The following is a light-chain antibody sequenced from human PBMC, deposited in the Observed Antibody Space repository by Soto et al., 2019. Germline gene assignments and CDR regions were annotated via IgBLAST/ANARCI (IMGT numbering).Light chain of an antibody. CDR2: AAS. CDR3: QQSYSTLWT. CDR1: QSISSX. Sequence: DIQMTQSPSSLSASVGDRVTITCRASQSISSXLNWYQQKPGKAPKLLIYAASSLQSGVPSRFSGSGSGTDFTXXISSLQPEDFATYYCQQSYSTLWTFGQGTKVEIK. V-gene: IGKV1-39*01. J-gene: IGKJ1*01.